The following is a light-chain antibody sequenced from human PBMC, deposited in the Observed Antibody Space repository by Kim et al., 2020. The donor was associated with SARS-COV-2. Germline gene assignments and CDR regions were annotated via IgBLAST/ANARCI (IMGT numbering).Light chain of an antibody. CDR2: AAS. CDR3: QQYNNWPLT. Sequence: VSPGERATLSCRASQSVSKLAWYQQKPGQPPRLLIYAASTGATGTPARFSGSGSGTEFTLTISSLQSEDFAIYYCQQYNNWPLTFGGGTKVDIK. J-gene: IGKJ4*01. V-gene: IGKV3-15*01. CDR1: QSVSK.